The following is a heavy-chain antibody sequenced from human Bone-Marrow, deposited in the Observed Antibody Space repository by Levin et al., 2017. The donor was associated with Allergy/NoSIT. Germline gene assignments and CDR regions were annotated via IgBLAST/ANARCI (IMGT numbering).Heavy chain of an antibody. CDR2: INSDGRVT. V-gene: IGHV3-74*01. D-gene: IGHD4-23*01. Sequence: PGGSLRLSCAASGFTFSSNWMYWIRQAPGKGLVWVSRINSDGRVTGYADSVKGRFTISRDNAKNTLYLQMNSLRAEDTAVYYCVRDLRWDICAWGQGTLVTVSS. J-gene: IGHJ4*02. CDR3: VRDLRWDICA. CDR1: GFTFSSNW.